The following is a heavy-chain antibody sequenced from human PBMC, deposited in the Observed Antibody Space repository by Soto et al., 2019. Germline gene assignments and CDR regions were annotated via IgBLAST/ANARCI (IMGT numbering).Heavy chain of an antibody. Sequence: SETLSLTCAVSGGSISSGGYSWSWIRQPPGKGLEWIGYIYHSGSTYYNPSLKSRVTISVDRSKNQFSLKLSSVTAADTAVYYCARELGYCSGGSCYIWFDPWGQGTLVTVSS. CDR1: GGSISSGGYS. CDR3: ARELGYCSGGSCYIWFDP. CDR2: IYHSGST. V-gene: IGHV4-30-2*01. J-gene: IGHJ5*02. D-gene: IGHD2-15*01.